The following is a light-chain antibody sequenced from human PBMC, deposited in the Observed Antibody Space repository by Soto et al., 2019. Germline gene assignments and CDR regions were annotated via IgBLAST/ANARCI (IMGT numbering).Light chain of an antibody. CDR2: AAF. CDR1: QSISSY. V-gene: IGKV1-39*01. Sequence: DIQMTQSPSSLSASVGDRVTITCRASQSISSYLNWYQQIPGTAPKLLIYAAFSLQSGVPSRFSGSGSGTDFTLTISSLQPEDFATYYCQQSYSIPWTFGQGTKVDIK. J-gene: IGKJ1*01. CDR3: QQSYSIPWT.